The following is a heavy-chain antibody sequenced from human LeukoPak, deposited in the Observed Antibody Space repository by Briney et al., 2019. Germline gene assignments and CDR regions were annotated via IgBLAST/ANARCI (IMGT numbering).Heavy chain of an antibody. Sequence: PSETLSLTCTVSGYSISSGYYWGWIRQPPGKGLEWCGSIYHSGSTYYNPSLKSRVTISVDPSKNQFSLKLSSVTAADTAVYYCARDGGVYDSSADYWGQGTLVTVSS. CDR1: GYSISSGYY. D-gene: IGHD3-22*01. V-gene: IGHV4-38-2*02. CDR3: ARDGGVYDSSADY. CDR2: IYHSGST. J-gene: IGHJ4*02.